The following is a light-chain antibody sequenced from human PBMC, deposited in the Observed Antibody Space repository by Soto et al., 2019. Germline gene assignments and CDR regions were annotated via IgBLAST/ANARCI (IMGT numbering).Light chain of an antibody. CDR2: LNSDGSH. CDR1: SGHSSYA. Sequence: QSVLTQSPSASASLGASVKLTCTLSSGHSSYAIAWLQQQPEKGPRYLMKLNSDGSHRKGDGIPDRFSGSSSGAERYLTIARLPSEDEADYYCQTWGSGIRVVFGGGTKLTVL. V-gene: IGLV4-69*01. CDR3: QTWGSGIRVV. J-gene: IGLJ2*01.